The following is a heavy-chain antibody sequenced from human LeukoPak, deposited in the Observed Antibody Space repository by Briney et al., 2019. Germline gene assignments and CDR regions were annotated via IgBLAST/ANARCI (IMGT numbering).Heavy chain of an antibody. CDR1: GGTFSSYA. Sequence: SVKVSCKASGGTFSSYAISWVRQAPGQGLEWMGGIIPIFGTANYAQKFQGRVTITADESTSTAYMELRSLRSDDTAVYYCARTGFRYGVFDYWGQGTLVTVSS. D-gene: IGHD3-3*01. V-gene: IGHV1-69*01. CDR2: IIPIFGTA. CDR3: ARTGFRYGVFDY. J-gene: IGHJ4*02.